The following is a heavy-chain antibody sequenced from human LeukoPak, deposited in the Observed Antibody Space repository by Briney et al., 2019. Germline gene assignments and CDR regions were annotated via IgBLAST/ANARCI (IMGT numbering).Heavy chain of an antibody. CDR1: GFTLSSNY. J-gene: IGHJ5*02. D-gene: IGHD6-13*01. CDR2: IYSGGST. CDR3: GRTTAGSGNWFDP. V-gene: IGHV3-53*01. Sequence: GSLRLSCAASGFTLSSNYISWVRQAPGKGLEWVSIIYSGGSTYYADSVKGRFTISRDNSKNTVYLQMNSLRAEDTAVYYCGRTTAGSGNWFDPWGQGTLVTVSP.